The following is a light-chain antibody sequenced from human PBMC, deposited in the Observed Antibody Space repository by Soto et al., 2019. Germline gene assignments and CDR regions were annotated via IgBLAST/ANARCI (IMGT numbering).Light chain of an antibody. Sequence: QSALTQPPSASGSPGQSVTISCTGTSSDVGAYKDVSWYQQHPGKAPKLMIFEVSKQPSEVPDRFSGSKSGNTASLTVYGLLAKDEAEYYCRPLARGTYVVFGGGTPLT. CDR2: EVS. CDR1: SSDVGAYKD. J-gene: IGLJ3*02. V-gene: IGLV2-8*01. CDR3: RPLARGTYVV.